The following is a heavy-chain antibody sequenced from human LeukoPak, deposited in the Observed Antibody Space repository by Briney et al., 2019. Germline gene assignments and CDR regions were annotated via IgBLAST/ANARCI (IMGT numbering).Heavy chain of an antibody. CDR1: GFTFSSYA. D-gene: IGHD3-9*01. CDR2: ISGSGGST. Sequence: GGSLRLSCAASGFTFSSYAVSWVRQAPGKGLEWVSAISGSGGSTYYADSVKGRFTISRDNSKNTLYLQMNSLRAEDTAVYYCAKTLTGHYYYYMDVWGKGTTVTVSS. CDR3: AKTLTGHYYYYMDV. J-gene: IGHJ6*03. V-gene: IGHV3-23*01.